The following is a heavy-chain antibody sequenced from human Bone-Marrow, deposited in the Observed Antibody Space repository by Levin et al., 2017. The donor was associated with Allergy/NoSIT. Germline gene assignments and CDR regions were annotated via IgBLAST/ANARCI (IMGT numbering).Heavy chain of an antibody. CDR1: GGAFNTYV. CDR3: TRSFLAKWFDP. CDR2: IVPALGQA. Sequence: SVKVSCKASGGAFNTYVISWVRQAPGQGLEWMGGIVPALGQANFAQKFQSRMTISADESMTTVYMELNSLVSEDTAVYYCTRSFLAKWFDPWGQGTLVTVSS. J-gene: IGHJ5*02. D-gene: IGHD2/OR15-2a*01. V-gene: IGHV1-69*10.